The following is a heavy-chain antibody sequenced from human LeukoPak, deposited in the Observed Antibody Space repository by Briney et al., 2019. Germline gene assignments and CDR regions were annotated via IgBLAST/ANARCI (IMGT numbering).Heavy chain of an antibody. Sequence: PGRSLRLSCAASGFTFSSYGMHWVRQAPGKGLEWVAVISYDGSNKYYADSVKGRFTISRYNSKNTLYLQMNSLRAEDTAVYYCVNSAAGTLYGMDVWGQGTTVTVSS. CDR1: GFTFSSYG. CDR2: ISYDGSNK. J-gene: IGHJ6*02. D-gene: IGHD6-13*01. V-gene: IGHV3-30*18. CDR3: VNSAAGTLYGMDV.